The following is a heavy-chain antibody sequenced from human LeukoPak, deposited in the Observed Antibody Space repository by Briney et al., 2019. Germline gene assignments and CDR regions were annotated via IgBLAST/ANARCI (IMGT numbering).Heavy chain of an antibody. CDR2: IYYSGST. V-gene: IGHV4-31*03. J-gene: IGHJ4*02. CDR3: ARSYYDILTGYRD. Sequence: TPSQTLSLTCTVSGGSISSGGYYWSWIRQHPGKGLEWIGYIYYSGSTYYNPSLKSRVTISVDTSKNQFSLKLSSVTAADTAVYYCARSYYDILTGYRDWGQGTLVTVSS. D-gene: IGHD3-9*01. CDR1: GGSISSGGYY.